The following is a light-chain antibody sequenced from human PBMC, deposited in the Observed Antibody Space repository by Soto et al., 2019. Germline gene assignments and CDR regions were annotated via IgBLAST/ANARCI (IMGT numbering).Light chain of an antibody. J-gene: IGLJ3*02. V-gene: IGLV2-14*01. Sequence: QSVLTQPASVSGSPGQSITISCTGTSSDVGGYNYVSWYQLHPGKAPKLIIYEVSNRPSGVSNRFSGSKSGNTASLTISGLQAKDEADYYCSSYTSNSTPLFGGGTQLTVL. CDR2: EVS. CDR1: SSDVGGYNY. CDR3: SSYTSNSTPL.